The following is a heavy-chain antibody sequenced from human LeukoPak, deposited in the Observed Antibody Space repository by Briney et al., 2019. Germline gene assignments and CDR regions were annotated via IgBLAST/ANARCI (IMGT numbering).Heavy chain of an antibody. CDR3: ARGYSSGWYYYYYYMDV. CDR2: ISAYNGNT. Sequence: ASVKVSCKASGYTFTSYDINWVRKATGQGLEWMGWISAYNGNTNYAQKLQGRVTMTTDTSTSTAYMELRSLRSDDTAVYYCARGYSSGWYYYYYYMDVWGKGTTVTVSS. V-gene: IGHV1-18*01. CDR1: GYTFTSYD. J-gene: IGHJ6*03. D-gene: IGHD6-19*01.